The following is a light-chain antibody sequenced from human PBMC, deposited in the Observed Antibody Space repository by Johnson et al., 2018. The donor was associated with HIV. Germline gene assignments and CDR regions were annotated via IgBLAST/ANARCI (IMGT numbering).Light chain of an antibody. CDR1: SSNIGNNY. CDR2: ENN. Sequence: QSVLTQPPSVSAAPGQKVTISCSGSSSNIGNNYVSWYQQLPGTAPKLLIYENNKRPSGIPDRFSGSKSGTSATLGITGLQTGDESDYYCGTWDSRLSAYVFRTGTKVTVL. V-gene: IGLV1-51*02. J-gene: IGLJ1*01. CDR3: GTWDSRLSAYV.